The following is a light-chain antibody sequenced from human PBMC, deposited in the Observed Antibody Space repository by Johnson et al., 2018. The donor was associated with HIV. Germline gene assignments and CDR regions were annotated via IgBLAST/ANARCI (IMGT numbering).Light chain of an antibody. V-gene: IGLV1-51*01. CDR2: DNN. Sequence: QSVLTQPPSVSAAAGQKVTISCSGSSSNIGNNYVAWYQQVPGTAPKLLIYDNNRRPSGVPDRFSASKSGTSATLGITGLQTGDEADYYCGTWDSSLSAYVFGTGTKVTVL. CDR1: SSNIGNNY. CDR3: GTWDSSLSAYV. J-gene: IGLJ1*01.